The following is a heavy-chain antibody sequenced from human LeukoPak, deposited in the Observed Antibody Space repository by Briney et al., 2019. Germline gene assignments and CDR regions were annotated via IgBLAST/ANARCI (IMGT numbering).Heavy chain of an antibody. D-gene: IGHD3-16*01. CDR1: GGSISSYY. CDR2: IYYSGST. Sequence: SETLSLTCTVSGGSISSYYWSWIRQPPGKGLEWIGYIYYSGSTNYNPSLKSRVTISVDTSKNQFSLKLSSVTAADTAVYYCACRGAPWGPDAFDIWGQGTMVTVSS. J-gene: IGHJ3*02. V-gene: IGHV4-59*01. CDR3: ACRGAPWGPDAFDI.